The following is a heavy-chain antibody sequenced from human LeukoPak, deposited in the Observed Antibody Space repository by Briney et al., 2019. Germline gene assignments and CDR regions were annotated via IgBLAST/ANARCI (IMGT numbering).Heavy chain of an antibody. D-gene: IGHD6-13*01. CDR2: INSDGSSR. Sequence: GGSLRLSCTASGFTFSSYWMHWVRQAPGMGLVWVSRINSDGSSRNYADSVKGRFTISRDNVKNTVYLQMNSLRAEDTAVYYCASASSHRIAAGGDYWGQGTLVTVSS. V-gene: IGHV3-74*01. CDR1: GFTFSSYW. CDR3: ASASSHRIAAGGDY. J-gene: IGHJ4*02.